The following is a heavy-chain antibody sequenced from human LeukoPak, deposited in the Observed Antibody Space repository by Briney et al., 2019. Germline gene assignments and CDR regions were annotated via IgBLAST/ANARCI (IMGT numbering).Heavy chain of an antibody. V-gene: IGHV3-23*01. D-gene: IGHD4-17*01. CDR2: ISVSGNT. CDR1: GFTLSSYA. CDR3: AKDNSGDYFFAFDI. J-gene: IGHJ3*02. Sequence: GGSLRLSCAASGFTLSSYAMSWVRQAPGKGLEWVSAISVSGNTYHADSVKGRFTISRDNSKNTLYLQMNSLRAEDTAVYYCAKDNSGDYFFAFDIWGQGTMVNVSS.